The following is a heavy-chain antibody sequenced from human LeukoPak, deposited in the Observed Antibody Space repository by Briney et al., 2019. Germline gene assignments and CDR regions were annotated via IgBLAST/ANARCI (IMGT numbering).Heavy chain of an antibody. Sequence: ASVKVSCKASGYSFTGYYIHWVRQAPGQGLEWMGWINPDGDVTKSAQKFQGRVTMTTDKSIDTVFMELSGLTSDDTALYYCARGPNHYYYMDFWGKGTTVSVSS. D-gene: IGHD2-8*01. CDR3: ARGPNHYYYMDF. CDR1: GYSFTGYY. V-gene: IGHV1-2*02. J-gene: IGHJ6*03. CDR2: INPDGDVT.